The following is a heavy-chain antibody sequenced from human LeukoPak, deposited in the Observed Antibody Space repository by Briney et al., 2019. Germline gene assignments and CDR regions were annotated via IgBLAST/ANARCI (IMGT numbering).Heavy chain of an antibody. V-gene: IGHV3-49*04. D-gene: IGHD3-3*01. J-gene: IGHJ6*03. CDR2: IRSKTYGGAT. CDR3: TRDRHYDFRTGPQFYYMDV. Sequence: GRSLRLSCTVSGFSFDDFGMSWVRQAPGKGLEWVGFIRSKTYGGATEYAASVRGRFTISRDDSKSTAYLQMNSLKTDDTAVYYCTRDRHYDFRTGPQFYYMDVWGKGTTVAVSS. CDR1: GFSFDDFG.